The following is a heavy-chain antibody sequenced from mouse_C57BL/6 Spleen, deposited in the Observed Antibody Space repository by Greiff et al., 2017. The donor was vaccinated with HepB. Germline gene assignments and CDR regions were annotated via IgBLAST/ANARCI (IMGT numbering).Heavy chain of an antibody. CDR1: GYTFTSYW. CDR2: IYPGSGST. Sequence: QVHVKQPGAELVKPGASVKMSCKASGYTFTSYWITWVKQRPGQGLEWIGDIYPGSGSTNYNEKFKSKATLTVDTSSSTAYMQLSSLTSEDSAVYYCARGEFAYWGQGTLVTVSA. CDR3: ARGEFAY. J-gene: IGHJ3*01. V-gene: IGHV1-55*01.